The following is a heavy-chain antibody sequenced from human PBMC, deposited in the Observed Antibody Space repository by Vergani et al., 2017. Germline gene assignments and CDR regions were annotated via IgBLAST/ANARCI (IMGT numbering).Heavy chain of an antibody. V-gene: IGHV1-18*01. Sequence: QVQLVQSGAEVKKPGASVKVSCKASGYTFTSYGISWVRQAPGQGLEWMGWISAYNGNTNYAQKLQGRVTMTTDTSTSTAYMELRSLRSDDTAMYYCARLTLYGSGSYYNGDDYWGQGTLVTVSS. CDR3: ARLTLYGSGSYYNGDDY. CDR2: ISAYNGNT. J-gene: IGHJ4*02. D-gene: IGHD3-10*01. CDR1: GYTFTSYG.